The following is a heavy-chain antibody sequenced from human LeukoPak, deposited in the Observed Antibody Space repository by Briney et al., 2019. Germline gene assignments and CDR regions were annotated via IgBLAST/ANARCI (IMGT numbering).Heavy chain of an antibody. CDR2: MSGSGDST. V-gene: IGHV3-23*01. Sequence: GGSLRLSCTASGFTFSSNAMSLVRQAPGKGLEWVSAMSGSGDSTYYADSVKGRFTISRDNSKNTLYLQMNSLRAEDTAVYYCAKPRPNYYDSSGFYSYFDYWGQGTLVTVSS. D-gene: IGHD3-22*01. J-gene: IGHJ4*02. CDR3: AKPRPNYYDSSGFYSYFDY. CDR1: GFTFSSNA.